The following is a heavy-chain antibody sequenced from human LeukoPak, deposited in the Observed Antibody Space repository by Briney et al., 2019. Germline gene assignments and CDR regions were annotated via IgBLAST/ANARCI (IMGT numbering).Heavy chain of an antibody. CDR2: INHSGST. CDR3: ARRVIVVVKPIGGWFDP. V-gene: IGHV4-34*01. Sequence: PSETLSLTCAVYGGSFSGYYWSWIRQPPGKGLEWIGEINHSGSTNYNPSLKSRVTISVDTSKNQFSLKLSSVTAADTAVYYCARRVIVVVKPIGGWFDPWGQGTLVTVSS. D-gene: IGHD3-22*01. CDR1: GGSFSGYY. J-gene: IGHJ5*02.